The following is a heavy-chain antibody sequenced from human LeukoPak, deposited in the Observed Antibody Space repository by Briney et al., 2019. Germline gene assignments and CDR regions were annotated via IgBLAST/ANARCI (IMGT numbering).Heavy chain of an antibody. CDR2: IYYSGST. D-gene: IGHD3-10*01. Sequence: GSLRLSCAASGFTFSDYSMNWVRQAPGKGLEWIGYIYYSGSTNYNPSLKSRVTISVNTSKNQFSLKLSSVTAADTAVYYCARLSDYYGSGSYYDYWGQGTLVTVSS. V-gene: IGHV4-59*08. CDR3: ARLSDYYGSGSYYDY. CDR1: GFTFSDYS. J-gene: IGHJ4*02.